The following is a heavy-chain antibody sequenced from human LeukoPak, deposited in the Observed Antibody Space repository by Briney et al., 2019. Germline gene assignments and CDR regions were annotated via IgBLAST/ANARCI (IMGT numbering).Heavy chain of an antibody. CDR3: ASQYHYDSSGYYDY. CDR2: INHNGNVN. V-gene: IGHV3-7*03. D-gene: IGHD3-22*01. Sequence: GGSLRLSCAASGFTFSSYWMNWARQAPGKGLEWVASINHNGNVNYYVDSVKGRFTISRDNAKNSLYLQMSNLRAEDTAVYYCASQYHYDSSGYYDYWGQGALVTVSS. CDR1: GFTFSSYW. J-gene: IGHJ4*02.